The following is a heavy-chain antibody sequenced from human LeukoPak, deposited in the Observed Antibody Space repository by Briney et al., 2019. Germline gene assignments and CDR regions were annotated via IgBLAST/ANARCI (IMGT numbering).Heavy chain of an antibody. CDR3: AKSGSRYDFWSGYLV. V-gene: IGHV3-23*01. J-gene: IGHJ4*02. CDR1: GFTFSNYA. Sequence: GGSLRLSCAASGFTFSNYAMNWVRQAPGKGLEWVSTISGSGGSTYYADSVKGRFTISRDNSKNTLYLQMNSLRAEDTAVYYCAKSGSRYDFWSGYLVWGQGTLVTVSS. CDR2: ISGSGGST. D-gene: IGHD3-3*01.